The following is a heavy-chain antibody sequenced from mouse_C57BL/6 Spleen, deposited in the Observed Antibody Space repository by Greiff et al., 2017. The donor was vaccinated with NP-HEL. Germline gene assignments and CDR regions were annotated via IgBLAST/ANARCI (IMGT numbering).Heavy chain of an antibody. CDR3: ALITTVVAKDYFDY. CDR1: GYTFTSYW. Sequence: QVQLQQPGAELVKPGASVKLSCKASGYTFTSYWMHWVKQRPGRGLEWIGRIDPNSGGTKYNEKFKSKATLTVDKPSSTAYMQLSSLTSEDSAVYYCALITTVVAKDYFDYWGQGTLVTVSA. V-gene: IGHV1-72*01. J-gene: IGHJ3*01. CDR2: IDPNSGGT. D-gene: IGHD1-1*01.